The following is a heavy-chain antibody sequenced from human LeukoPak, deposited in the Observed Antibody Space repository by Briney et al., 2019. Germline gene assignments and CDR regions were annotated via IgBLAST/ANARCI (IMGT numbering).Heavy chain of an antibody. CDR3: ARDLEDGDYNY. V-gene: IGHV3-66*01. J-gene: IGHJ4*02. CDR2: IYSGGST. D-gene: IGHD4-17*01. CDR1: GFTVSSNY. Sequence: GSLRLSCAASGFTVSSNYMSWVRQAPGKGLEWVSVIYSGGSTYYADSVKGRFTISRDNSKNTLYLQMNSLRAEDTAVYYCARDLEDGDYNYWGQGTLVTVSS.